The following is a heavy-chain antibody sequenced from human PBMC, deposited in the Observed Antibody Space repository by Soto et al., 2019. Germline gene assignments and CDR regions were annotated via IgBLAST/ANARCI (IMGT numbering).Heavy chain of an antibody. Sequence: QPGGSLRLSCVASGFTFHDFAMHWVRQIPGKGLEWVAFSSWDGGSTYYRDSVKGRFTISRDNSKNSLYLQMDSLTSADTALYYCAKDGYNTGRYHFDHWGHGTLVTVSS. D-gene: IGHD2-8*02. CDR1: GFTFHDFA. V-gene: IGHV3-43D*04. CDR3: AKDGYNTGRYHFDH. J-gene: IGHJ4*01. CDR2: SSWDGGST.